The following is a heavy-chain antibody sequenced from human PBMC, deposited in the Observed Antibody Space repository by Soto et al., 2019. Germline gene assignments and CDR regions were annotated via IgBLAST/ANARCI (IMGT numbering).Heavy chain of an antibody. CDR2: IWYDGSNK. CDR1: GFTFSSYG. V-gene: IGHV3-33*01. CDR3: AREYFYGDYYYYGMDV. J-gene: IGHJ6*02. Sequence: GGSLRLSCAASGFTFSSYGMHWVRQAPGKGLEWVAVIWYDGSNKYYADSVKGRFTISRDNSKNTLYLQMNSLRAEDTAVYYCAREYFYGDYYYYGMDVWGQGTTVTVSS. D-gene: IGHD4-17*01.